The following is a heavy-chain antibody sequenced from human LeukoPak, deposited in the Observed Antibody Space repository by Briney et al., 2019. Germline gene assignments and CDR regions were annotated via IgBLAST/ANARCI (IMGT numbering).Heavy chain of an antibody. D-gene: IGHD6-6*01. Sequence: SVKVSCKASGGTFSSYAISWVRQAPGQGLEWMGRIIPILGIANYAQKFQGRVTITADKSTSTAYMELSSLRSEDTAVYYCARDAIAPRLLRHPYYFDYWGQGTLVTVSS. V-gene: IGHV1-69*04. CDR1: GGTFSSYA. CDR3: ARDAIAPRLLRHPYYFDY. J-gene: IGHJ4*02. CDR2: IIPILGIA.